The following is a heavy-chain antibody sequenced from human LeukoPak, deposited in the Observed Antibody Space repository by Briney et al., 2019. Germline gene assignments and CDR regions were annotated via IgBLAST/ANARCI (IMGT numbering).Heavy chain of an antibody. V-gene: IGHV4-59*01. Sequence: PSETLSLTCTVSGGSISSYYWSWIRQPPGEGLEWLGYIYYSGSTNYNPSLKSRVTISVDTSKNQVSLKLRSVTAADTAVYYCATMVQGVHTYFGSWGQGNLVAVSS. CDR2: IYYSGST. CDR1: GGSISSYY. CDR3: ATMVQGVHTYFGS. D-gene: IGHD3-10*01. J-gene: IGHJ4*02.